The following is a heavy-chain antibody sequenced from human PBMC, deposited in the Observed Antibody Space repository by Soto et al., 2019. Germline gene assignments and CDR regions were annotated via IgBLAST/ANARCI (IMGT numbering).Heavy chain of an antibody. J-gene: IGHJ6*02. D-gene: IGHD2-2*01. V-gene: IGHV3-30-3*01. CDR1: GFTFSSYA. CDR3: ARDVTIVLVPAAIIGYYYYGMDV. Sequence: GGSLRLSCAASGFTFSSYAMHWVRQAPGKGLEWVAVISYDGSNKYYADSVKGRFTISRDNSKNTLYLQMNSLRAEDTAVYYCARDVTIVLVPAAIIGYYYYGMDVWGQGTTVTVSS. CDR2: ISYDGSNK.